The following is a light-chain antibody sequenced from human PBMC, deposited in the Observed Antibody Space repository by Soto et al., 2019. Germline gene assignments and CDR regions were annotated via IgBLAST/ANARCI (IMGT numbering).Light chain of an antibody. V-gene: IGKV3-20*01. CDR3: QKYGSSPL. Sequence: EMVLTQSPGTLSLSPGERATLSCRASQSVSSSYLAWYQQKPGQAPRLLIYGASSRATGIPDRFSGSGSGTDVTLVIIRLKREDYAVYYFQKYGSSPLFGQGNKLEIK. CDR1: QSVSSSY. J-gene: IGKJ2*01. CDR2: GAS.